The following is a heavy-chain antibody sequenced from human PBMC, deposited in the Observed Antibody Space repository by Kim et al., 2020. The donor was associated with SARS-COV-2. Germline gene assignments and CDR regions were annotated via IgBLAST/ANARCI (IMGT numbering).Heavy chain of an antibody. D-gene: IGHD3-3*02. Sequence: GGSLRLSCAASGFIFSDYYMTWIRQAPGKGLEWVSYISRNSYYTNDADSVKGRFTISRDDAKNSLYLQMNSLRAEDTAVYYCASDLLGISIAAFDIWGLGTMVTVSS. V-gene: IGHV3-11*06. CDR3: ASDLLGISIAAFDI. J-gene: IGHJ3*02. CDR2: ISRNSYYT. CDR1: GFIFSDYY.